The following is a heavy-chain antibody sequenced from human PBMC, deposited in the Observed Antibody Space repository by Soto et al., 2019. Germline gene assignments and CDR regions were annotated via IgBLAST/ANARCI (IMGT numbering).Heavy chain of an antibody. Sequence: KTSGTLSLTCTGSGCSISSGGYYWIWIRQHPGKGLVWIVYIYYSGSTYYNPSLKSRVTISVDTSTNQFPLKLSSVTAADTAVYYCARVSWGYSRSWYLRNDYYYYYGMDVWGKGTTVTVSS. D-gene: IGHD6-13*01. CDR3: ARVSWGYSRSWYLRNDYYYYYGMDV. CDR1: GCSISSGGYY. V-gene: IGHV4-31*03. CDR2: IYYSGST. J-gene: IGHJ6*04.